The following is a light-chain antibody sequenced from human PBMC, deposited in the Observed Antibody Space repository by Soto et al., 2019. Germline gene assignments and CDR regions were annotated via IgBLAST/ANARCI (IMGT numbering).Light chain of an antibody. V-gene: IGKV3-20*01. CDR1: QSVGSSF. CDR3: QQCGSSPWT. J-gene: IGKJ1*01. CDR2: GAS. Sequence: EIVLTQSPGTLSLSPGERATLSCRASQSVGSSFLAWYQQKPGQAPRLLIYGASNRATAIPDRFSGSGSGTDFTLTLSRLEPEDFAVYYCQQCGSSPWTFGQGTKVEIK.